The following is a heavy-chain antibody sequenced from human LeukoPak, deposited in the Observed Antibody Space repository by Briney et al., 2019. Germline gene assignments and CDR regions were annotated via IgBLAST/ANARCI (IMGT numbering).Heavy chain of an antibody. D-gene: IGHD3-22*01. J-gene: IGHJ4*02. CDR3: ARGVGYYYDSSGYYYFDY. Sequence: GGSLRLSCAASGFSFSTYGMHWVRQAPGKGLEWVAVIWYDGSNKYYADSVKGRFTISRDNSKNTLYPQMNSLRADDTAVYYCARGVGYYYDSSGYYYFDYWGQGTLVTVSS. CDR1: GFSFSTYG. CDR2: IWYDGSNK. V-gene: IGHV3-33*01.